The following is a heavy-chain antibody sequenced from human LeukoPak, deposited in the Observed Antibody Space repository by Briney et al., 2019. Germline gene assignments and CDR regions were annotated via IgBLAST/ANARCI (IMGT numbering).Heavy chain of an antibody. CDR1: GYTFTSYD. CDR2: INPSGGST. D-gene: IGHD4-17*01. V-gene: IGHV1-46*01. CDR3: ASSRQYGDSYYFDY. Sequence: ASVKVSCKASGYTFTSYDINWVRQATGQGLEWMGIINPSGGSTSYAQKFQGRVTMTRDTSTSTVYMELSSLRSEDTAVYYCASSRQYGDSYYFDYWGQGTLVTVSS. J-gene: IGHJ4*02.